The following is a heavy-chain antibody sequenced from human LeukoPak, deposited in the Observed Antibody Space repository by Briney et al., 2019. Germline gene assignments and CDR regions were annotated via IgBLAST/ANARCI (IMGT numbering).Heavy chain of an antibody. D-gene: IGHD3-16*01. CDR2: IYPGDSDT. CDR1: GYSFSTYW. J-gene: IGHJ5*02. Sequence: GEALKISCNGSGYSFSTYWIGWLRHMPGKGLEWMGIIYPGDSDTRYNPSFQGQVTISADKSISTAYLQWSSLKASDTAMYYCATLLGGVFDPWGQGTLVTVSS. CDR3: ATLLGGVFDP. V-gene: IGHV5-51*01.